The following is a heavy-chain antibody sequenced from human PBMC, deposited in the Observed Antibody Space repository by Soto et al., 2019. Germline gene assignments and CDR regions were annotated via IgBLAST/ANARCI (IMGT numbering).Heavy chain of an antibody. CDR2: IYYSGST. Sequence: ASETLSLTCTVSGGSISSYYWSWIRQPPGKGLEWIGYIYYSGSTNYNPSLKSRVTISVDTSKNQFSLKLSSVTAADTAVYYCARVISSRDEYFDYWGQGTVVTVSS. CDR3: ARVISSRDEYFDY. CDR1: GGSISSYY. V-gene: IGHV4-59*01. D-gene: IGHD2-2*01. J-gene: IGHJ4*02.